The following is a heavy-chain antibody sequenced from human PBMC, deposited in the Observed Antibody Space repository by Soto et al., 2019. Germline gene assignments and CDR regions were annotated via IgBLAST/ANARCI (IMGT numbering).Heavy chain of an antibody. V-gene: IGHV3-30*15. D-gene: IGHD3-16*02. Sequence: QVQLVESGGSVVQPGRSLRLSCEASGFTFTSYAMHWVRQAPGKGLEWVAVISYDGINEYYADSVKGRFTISRDTSKNTLGLQMSSLRVEDTAVYDWARDRLRLGELSLIGYFDYWGQGTLVTVSS. CDR3: ARDRLRLGELSLIGYFDY. J-gene: IGHJ4*02. CDR2: ISYDGINE. CDR1: GFTFTSYA.